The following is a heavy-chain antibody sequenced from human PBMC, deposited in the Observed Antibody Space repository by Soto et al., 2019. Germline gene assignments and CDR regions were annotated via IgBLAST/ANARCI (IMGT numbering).Heavy chain of an antibody. D-gene: IGHD6-19*01. CDR3: ARGIAVAGDDAFDI. V-gene: IGHV4-61*01. CDR2: IYYSGST. Sequence: QVQLQESGPGLVKPSETLSLTCTVSGGSVSSGSYYWSWIRPPPGKGLEWIGYIYYSGSTNYNPSLKSRVTISVDTSKNQFSLKLSSVTAADTAVYYCARGIAVAGDDAFDIWGQGTMVTVSS. CDR1: GGSVSSGSYY. J-gene: IGHJ3*02.